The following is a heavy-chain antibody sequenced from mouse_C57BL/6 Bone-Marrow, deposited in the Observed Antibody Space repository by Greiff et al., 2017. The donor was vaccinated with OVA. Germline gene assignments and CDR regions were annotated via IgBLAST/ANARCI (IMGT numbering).Heavy chain of an antibody. D-gene: IGHD1-1*01. CDR1: GFSFNTYA. CDR3: VRQRYSYGSRVFAY. J-gene: IGHJ3*01. V-gene: IGHV10-1*01. Sequence: EVKLQESGGGLVQPKGSLKLSCAASGFSFNTYAMNWVRQAPGKGLEWVARIRSKSNNYATYYADSVKDRFTSSRDDSESMLYLQMNNLKTEDTAMYYCVRQRYSYGSRVFAYWGQGTLVTVSA. CDR2: IRSKSNNYAT.